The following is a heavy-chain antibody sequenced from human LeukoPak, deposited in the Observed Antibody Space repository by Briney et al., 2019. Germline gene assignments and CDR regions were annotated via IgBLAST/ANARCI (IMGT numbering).Heavy chain of an antibody. CDR2: IYYSGST. CDR1: GGSISSYY. Sequence: SESLSLTCTVPGGSISSYYWSWSPQPPGKGLEWVGYIYYSGSTNYNPSLKSRVTISVDTSKYQFSLKLSSVTAADTAVYYCARGLLGVDIWGRETMVTVSS. CDR3: ARGLLGVDI. V-gene: IGHV4-59*01. D-gene: IGHD3-16*01. J-gene: IGHJ3*02.